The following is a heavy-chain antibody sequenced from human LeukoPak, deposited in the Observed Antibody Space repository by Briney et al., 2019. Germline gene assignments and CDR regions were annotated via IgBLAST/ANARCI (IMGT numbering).Heavy chain of an antibody. Sequence: GGSLRVSCAASGFSFSRYWMNWVRQAPGKGLEWVANIKGDGNEKNYVDSVKGRFSISRDNARNSLYLQMDSLRAEDTAVYYCARGGTKFDYRGQGTLVTVSS. J-gene: IGHJ4*02. D-gene: IGHD2-8*01. CDR3: ARGGTKFDY. CDR1: GFSFSRYW. CDR2: IKGDGNEK. V-gene: IGHV3-7*01.